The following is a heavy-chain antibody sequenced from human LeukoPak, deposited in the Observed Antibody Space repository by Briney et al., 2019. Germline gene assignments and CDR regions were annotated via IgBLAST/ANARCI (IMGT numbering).Heavy chain of an antibody. J-gene: IGHJ6*02. Sequence: GGSLRLSCAASGFTFNNYAMSWVRQAPGKGLEWVSLFSASDSSTYYADSVKGRFTISRDNSKNTLYLQMNSLRAEDTAVYYCARDLGQLLFPYYYYGMDVWGQGTTVTVSS. CDR3: ARDLGQLLFPYYYYGMDV. V-gene: IGHV3-23*01. CDR1: GFTFNNYA. D-gene: IGHD2-2*01. CDR2: FSASDSST.